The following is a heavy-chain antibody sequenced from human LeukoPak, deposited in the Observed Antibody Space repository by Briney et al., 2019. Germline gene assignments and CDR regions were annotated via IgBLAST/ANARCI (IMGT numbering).Heavy chain of an antibody. CDR2: IKQDGSER. CDR3: ARDSAGNDY. D-gene: IGHD6-13*01. Sequence: GGSLRLSCAASGFTFSTHWMSWVRQAPGKGLERVANIKQDGSERYYVDSVKGRFTISRDNAKNSLYLQMNSLRAEDTAMYYCARDSAGNDYWGQGTLVTVSS. V-gene: IGHV3-7*01. J-gene: IGHJ4*02. CDR1: GFTFSTHW.